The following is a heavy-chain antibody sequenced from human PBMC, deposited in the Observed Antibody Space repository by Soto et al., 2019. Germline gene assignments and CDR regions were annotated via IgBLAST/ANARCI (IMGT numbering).Heavy chain of an antibody. CDR3: ASELYCSGGSCYSLLLTFSYYYGMEV. CDR1: GGTFSSYA. Sequence: GASVKVSCKASGGTFSSYAISWVRQAPGQGLEWMGGIIPIFGTANYAQKFQGRVTITADESTSTAYMELSSLRSEDTAVYYCASELYCSGGSCYSLLLTFSYYYGMEVWGQGTTVTVSS. V-gene: IGHV1-69*13. CDR2: IIPIFGTA. J-gene: IGHJ6*02. D-gene: IGHD2-15*01.